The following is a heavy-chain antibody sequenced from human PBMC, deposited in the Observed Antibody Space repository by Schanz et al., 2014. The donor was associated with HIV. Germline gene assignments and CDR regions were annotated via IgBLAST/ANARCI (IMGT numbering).Heavy chain of an antibody. J-gene: IGHJ6*02. D-gene: IGHD4-4*01. CDR3: ARDRLHPGNGMDV. V-gene: IGHV3-33*01. CDR2: IWNDGSNT. CDR1: GFTFSDYG. Sequence: QVHLVESGGGVVQPGRSLRLSCAASGFTFSDYGMHWVRQAPGKGLEWVAVIWNDGSNTFYADSVKGRFTISRDNSKKTVFLQMNNLRAEDTAVYYCARDRLHPGNGMDVWGQGTTVTVSS.